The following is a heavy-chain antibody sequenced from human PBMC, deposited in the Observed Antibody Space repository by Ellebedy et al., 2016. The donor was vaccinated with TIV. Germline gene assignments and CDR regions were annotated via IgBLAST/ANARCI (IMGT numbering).Heavy chain of an antibody. CDR1: GYTFTGYY. CDR2: INPNSGGT. J-gene: IGHJ4*02. Sequence: ASVKVSCKASGYTFTGYYMHWVRQAPGQGLEWMGWINPNSGGTKYAQKFRGRVTMTRDTSISTAYMELSRLRSDDTAVYYCARGGSSWYIDFDYWGQGTLVTVSS. V-gene: IGHV1-2*02. CDR3: ARGGSSWYIDFDY. D-gene: IGHD6-13*01.